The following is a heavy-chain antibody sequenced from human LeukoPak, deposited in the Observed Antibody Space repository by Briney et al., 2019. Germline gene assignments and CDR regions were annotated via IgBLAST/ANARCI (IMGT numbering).Heavy chain of an antibody. V-gene: IGHV4-4*02. J-gene: IGHJ6*03. CDR1: GGSISSSYW. CDR3: ARANDYGDPLPRYMDV. CDR2: IYHSGST. Sequence: TSSETLSLTCAVSGGSISSSYWWSWVRQPPGKGLEWIGEIYHSGSTNYNPSLKSRLTISVDKSKNQFSLKLNSVTAADTAVYYCARANDYGDPLPRYMDVWGKGTTVTVSS. D-gene: IGHD4-17*01.